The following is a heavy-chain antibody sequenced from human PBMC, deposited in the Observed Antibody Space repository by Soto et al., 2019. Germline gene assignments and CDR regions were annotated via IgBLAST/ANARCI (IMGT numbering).Heavy chain of an antibody. CDR1: GGSISSYY. J-gene: IGHJ4*02. CDR3: ARLSTSSLDY. Sequence: SETLSLTCTVSGGSISSYYWSWIRQPPGKGLEWIGYIYYSGSTNYNPSLKSRVTISVDTSKNQFSLKLSSVTAADTAVYYCARLSTSSLDYWGQGTLVTVSS. V-gene: IGHV4-59*08. CDR2: IYYSGST. D-gene: IGHD2-2*01.